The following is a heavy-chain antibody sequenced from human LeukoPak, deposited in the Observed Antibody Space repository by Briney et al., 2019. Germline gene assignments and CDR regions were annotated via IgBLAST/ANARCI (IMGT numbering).Heavy chain of an antibody. CDR2: IREDGSEK. D-gene: IGHD3-10*01. V-gene: IGHV3-7*01. CDR1: GFTFSAYW. J-gene: IGHJ4*02. Sequence: GGSLRLSCAASGFTFSAYWMSWVRQAPGKGLEWVANIREDGSEKYYVDSVKGQFTISRDNAKNSLFLQMDSLRAEDTAVYYCARDLAGHYHGSGSSFDYWGQGTLVTVSS. CDR3: ARDLAGHYHGSGSSFDY.